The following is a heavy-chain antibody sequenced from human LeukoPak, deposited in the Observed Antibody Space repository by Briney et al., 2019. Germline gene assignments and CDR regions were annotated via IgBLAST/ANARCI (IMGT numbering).Heavy chain of an antibody. Sequence: GGSLRLSCAASGFTFSSYGMHWVRQAPGKGLEWVAFIRYDGSNKYYADSVKGRFTISRDNAKNSLYLQMNSLRAEDTAVYYCARATVAEKGYSSGWSRTMIVGFAFDIWGQGTMVTVSS. J-gene: IGHJ3*02. CDR1: GFTFSSYG. CDR2: IRYDGSNK. D-gene: IGHD6-19*01. V-gene: IGHV3-30*02. CDR3: ARATVAEKGYSSGWSRTMIVGFAFDI.